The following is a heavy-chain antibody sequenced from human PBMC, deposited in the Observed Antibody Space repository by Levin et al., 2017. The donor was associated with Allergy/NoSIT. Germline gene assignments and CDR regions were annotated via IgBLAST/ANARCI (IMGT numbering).Heavy chain of an antibody. V-gene: IGHV4-59*08. CDR1: GGSISSYY. CDR3: ARHLTYGDTPLEAFDI. CDR2: IYYSGST. Sequence: ASETLSLTCTVSGGSISSYYWSWIRQPPGKGLEWIGYIYYSGSTNYNPSLKSRVTISVDTSKNQFSLKLSSVTAADTAVYYCARHLTYGDTPLEAFDIWGQGTMVTVSS. D-gene: IGHD4-17*01. J-gene: IGHJ3*02.